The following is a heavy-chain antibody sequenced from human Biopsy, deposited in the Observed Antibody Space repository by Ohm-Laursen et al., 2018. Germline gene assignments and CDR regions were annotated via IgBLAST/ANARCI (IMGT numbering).Heavy chain of an antibody. J-gene: IGHJ4*02. CDR2: IHYTGST. CDR3: ARDSRGGHLNTTLITGKNLDS. V-gene: IGHV4-59*01. Sequence: SETLSLTCAVTRDSISNCYWTWIRQSPGKGLEWIGYIHYTGSTNYNPSVKSRVTISVDTSKNKISLKLNSVTAADTAVYFCARDSRGGHLNTTLITGKNLDSWGQGILVTVSS. D-gene: IGHD3-16*01. CDR1: RDSISNCY.